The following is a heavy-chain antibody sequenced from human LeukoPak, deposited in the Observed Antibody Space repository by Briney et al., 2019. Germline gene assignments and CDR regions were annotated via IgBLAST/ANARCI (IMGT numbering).Heavy chain of an antibody. CDR1: GGSFTSNT. D-gene: IGHD5-18*01. CDR2: IIPILGTA. J-gene: IGHJ4*02. V-gene: IGHV1-69*08. CDR3: ARSGYNYGLD. Sequence: SVKVSCKASGGSFTSNTISWVRQAPGQGPEWMGRIIPILGTAEYAQKFQGRVTVTRDTSIATAYIELNSLTSDDTAVYYCARSGYNYGLDWGQGTLVTVSS.